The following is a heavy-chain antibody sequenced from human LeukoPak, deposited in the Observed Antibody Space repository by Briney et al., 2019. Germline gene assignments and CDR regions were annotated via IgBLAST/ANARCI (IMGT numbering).Heavy chain of an antibody. Sequence: GASVKVSCTASGGTFSSYAISWVRQAPGQGLEWMGRIIPILGIANYTQKFQGRVTITADKSTSTAYMELSSLRSEDTAVYYCASGGYNAYYYYGMDVWGQGTTVTVSS. CDR2: IIPILGIA. CDR3: ASGGYNAYYYYGMDV. D-gene: IGHD1-26*01. CDR1: GGTFSSYA. J-gene: IGHJ6*02. V-gene: IGHV1-69*04.